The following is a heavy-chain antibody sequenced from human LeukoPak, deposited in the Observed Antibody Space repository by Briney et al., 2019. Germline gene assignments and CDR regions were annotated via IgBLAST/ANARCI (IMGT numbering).Heavy chain of an antibody. V-gene: IGHV3-48*03. J-gene: IGHJ3*02. CDR2: ISSSGSTI. CDR3: ARDRNWNYGAFDI. D-gene: IGHD1-7*01. CDR1: GFTFSSYE. Sequence: GGSLRLSCAASGFTFSSYEMNWVRQAPGKGLEWVSYISSSGSTIYYADSVKGRFTISRDNAKNSLYLQMNSLRAEDTALYYCARDRNWNYGAFDIWGQGTMVTVSS.